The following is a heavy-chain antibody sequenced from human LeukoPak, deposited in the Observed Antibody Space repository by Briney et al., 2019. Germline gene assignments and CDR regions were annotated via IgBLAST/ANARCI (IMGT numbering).Heavy chain of an antibody. CDR1: EFTFSSYW. D-gene: IGHD5-24*01. J-gene: IGHJ6*02. V-gene: IGHV3-23*01. CDR3: AKFRRDGYNYYYYYGMDV. CDR2: ISASGGST. Sequence: GGSLRLSCAASEFTFSSYWMHWVRQAPGKGLEWVSAISASGGSTYYADSVKGRFTISRDNSKNTLYLQMNSLRAEDTAVYYCAKFRRDGYNYYYYYGMDVWGQGTTVTVSS.